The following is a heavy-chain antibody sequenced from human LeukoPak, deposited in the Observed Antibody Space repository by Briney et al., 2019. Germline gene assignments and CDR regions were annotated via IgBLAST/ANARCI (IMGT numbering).Heavy chain of an antibody. CDR3: ARAPRVPRELPLYYYYYMDV. CDR2: ISDSGGST. D-gene: IGHD1-26*01. J-gene: IGHJ6*03. Sequence: PGGSLRLSCAASRFTFTSYAMSWVRQAPGKGLEWVSAISDSGGSTYYADSVKGRFTISRDNSKNTLYLQMNSLRAEDTAVYSCARAPRVPRELPLYYYYYMDVWGKGTTVTISS. V-gene: IGHV3-23*01. CDR1: RFTFTSYA.